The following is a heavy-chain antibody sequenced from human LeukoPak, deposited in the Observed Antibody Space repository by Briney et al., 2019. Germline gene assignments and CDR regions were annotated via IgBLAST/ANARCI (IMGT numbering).Heavy chain of an antibody. V-gene: IGHV3-23*01. CDR2: LSGSGLST. CDR3: AKGGESSSWLFDY. Sequence: GGSLRLSCAASGFTFSSYWMSWVCQAPGKGLQYVSALSGSGLSTYYADSVKGRFTISRDNSKNTLYLQMNSLRAEDTAVYYCAKGGESSSWLFDYWGQGTLVPVSS. J-gene: IGHJ4*02. CDR1: GFTFSSYW. D-gene: IGHD6-13*01.